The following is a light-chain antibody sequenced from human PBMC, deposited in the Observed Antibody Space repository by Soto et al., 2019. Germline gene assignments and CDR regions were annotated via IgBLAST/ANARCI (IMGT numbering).Light chain of an antibody. Sequence: QSALTQPASVSGSPGQSITISCTGTSSDIGAYNSVSWYQQHPGRAPKLMIYEVSNRPSGVSNRFSASKSGNTASLIISGLQAEDEADYYCSSRATNNPYVFGTGT. J-gene: IGLJ1*01. CDR1: SSDIGAYNS. CDR3: SSRATNNPYV. CDR2: EVS. V-gene: IGLV2-14*01.